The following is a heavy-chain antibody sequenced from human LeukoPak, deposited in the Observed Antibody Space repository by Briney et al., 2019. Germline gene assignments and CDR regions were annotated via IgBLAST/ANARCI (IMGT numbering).Heavy chain of an antibody. J-gene: IGHJ4*02. D-gene: IGHD3-22*01. CDR2: IRYDGSNK. CDR1: GFTFSSYG. V-gene: IGHV3-30*02. CDR3: ARDRVIGSGYYYFDY. Sequence: PGGSLRLSCAASGFTFSSYGMHWVRQAPGKGLEWVAFIRYDGSNKYYADSVKGRFTISRDNSKNTLYLQMNSLRAEDTAVYYCARDRVIGSGYYYFDYWGQGTLVTVSS.